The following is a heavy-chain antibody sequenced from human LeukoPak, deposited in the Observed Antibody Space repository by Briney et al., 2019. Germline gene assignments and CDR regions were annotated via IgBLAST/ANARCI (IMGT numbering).Heavy chain of an antibody. Sequence: SETLSLTCTASGGSISTTSYYWAWIRQPPGKGLEWIGSIYYSGSTYYNPSLKSRVTISVDTSKNQFSLKLSSVTAADTAVYYCAREIGSSSWYKGGYVDYWGQGTLVTVSS. CDR3: AREIGSSSWYKGGYVDY. J-gene: IGHJ4*02. D-gene: IGHD6-13*01. CDR2: IYYSGST. V-gene: IGHV4-39*07. CDR1: GGSISTTSYY.